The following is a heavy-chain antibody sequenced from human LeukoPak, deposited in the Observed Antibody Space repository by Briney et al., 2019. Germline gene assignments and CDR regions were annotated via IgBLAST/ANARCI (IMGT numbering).Heavy chain of an antibody. CDR3: ARTPTAMVPNWFDP. V-gene: IGHV4-59*12. CDR2: IYYSGST. Sequence: SETLSLTCTVSGGSISSYYWSWIRQPPGKGLEWIGYIYYSGSTNYKPSLKSRVTISVDTSKNQFSLKLSSVTAADTAVYYCARTPTAMVPNWFDPWGQGTLVTVSS. J-gene: IGHJ5*02. CDR1: GGSISSYY. D-gene: IGHD5-18*01.